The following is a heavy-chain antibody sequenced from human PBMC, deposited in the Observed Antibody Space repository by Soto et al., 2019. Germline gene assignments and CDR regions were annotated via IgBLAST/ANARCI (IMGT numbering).Heavy chain of an antibody. D-gene: IGHD3-22*01. CDR2: INAGNGNT. Sequence: ASVKVSCKASGYTFTSYAMNWVRQAPGQRLEWMGWINAGNGNTKYSQQFQGRVTITRDTSASTAYMELSSLRSEDTAVYYCARSSGYYYLEYWGQGTLVTVAS. CDR1: GYTFTSYA. V-gene: IGHV1-3*01. CDR3: ARSSGYYYLEY. J-gene: IGHJ4*02.